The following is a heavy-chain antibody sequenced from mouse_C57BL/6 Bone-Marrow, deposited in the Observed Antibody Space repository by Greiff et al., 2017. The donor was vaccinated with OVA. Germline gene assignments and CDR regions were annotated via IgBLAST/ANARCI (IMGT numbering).Heavy chain of an antibody. CDR2: IHPNSGST. J-gene: IGHJ4*01. D-gene: IGHD1-1*01. V-gene: IGHV1-64*01. CDR3: ARRLTTVVAPYYAMDY. Sequence: QVQLQQPGAGLVKPGASVKLSCKASGYTFTSYWMHWVKQRPGQGLEWIGMIHPNSGSTNYNEKFKSKATLTVDKSSSTAYMQLSSLTSEYSAVYYCARRLTTVVAPYYAMDYWGQGTSVTVAS. CDR1: GYTFTSYW.